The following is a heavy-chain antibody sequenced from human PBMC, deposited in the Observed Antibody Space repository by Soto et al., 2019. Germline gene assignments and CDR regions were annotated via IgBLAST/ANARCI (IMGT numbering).Heavy chain of an antibody. D-gene: IGHD2-8*02. J-gene: IGHJ6*02. Sequence: QVQLQESGPGLVKPSETLSLTCTVSDGSITNHFWNWIRQPPGRGLEWIGYVSSSGSTAYNPSLKSRVTISVDTSKSQLSLKLSSVTAADTAVYYCASQIYCTSDTYYPEGFYGLDVWGQGTTVTVSS. V-gene: IGHV4-59*08. CDR3: ASQIYCTSDTYYPEGFYGLDV. CDR1: DGSITNHF. CDR2: VSSSGST.